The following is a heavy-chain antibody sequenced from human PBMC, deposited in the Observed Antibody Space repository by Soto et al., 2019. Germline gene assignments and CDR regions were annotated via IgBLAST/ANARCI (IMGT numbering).Heavy chain of an antibody. CDR3: ARDNSQNYVPPAASSWFHP. D-gene: IGHD2-15*01. V-gene: IGHV1-46*01. CDR1: GFSFSDYF. J-gene: IGHJ5*01. Sequence: GASVKVSCKASGFSFSDYFMHWVRQAPGQGLEWMGIINPSGDSKNYAQKFQGRVTITRDTSTSTVYMDLSSLRYEDTAVYYCARDNSQNYVPPAASSWFHPRGQGTPVPVSS. CDR2: INPSGDSK.